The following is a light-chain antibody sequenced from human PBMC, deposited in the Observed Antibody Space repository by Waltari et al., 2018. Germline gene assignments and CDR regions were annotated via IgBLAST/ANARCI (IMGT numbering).Light chain of an antibody. Sequence: QSVLTQPPSAAGSPGQRVTIFCSGSSSNIGSNVVNWYQQFPGKAPKLLIYRSDPRPSVVPDRFAGSKSGTSASLAISGLHPEDEADYYCAAWDDSLRGHWVFGGGTKVTVL. CDR3: AAWDDSLRGHWV. CDR1: SSNIGSNV. J-gene: IGLJ3*02. CDR2: RSD. V-gene: IGLV1-44*01.